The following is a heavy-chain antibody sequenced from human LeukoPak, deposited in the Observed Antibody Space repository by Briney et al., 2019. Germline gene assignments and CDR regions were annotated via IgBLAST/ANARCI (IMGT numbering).Heavy chain of an antibody. Sequence: ASVKVTCKASGYTFTSYYMHWLRQAPGQGLEWMGIINPSGGSTSYAQKFQGRVTMTRDTSTCTVYLELSSLRAEDTAVYYCARVTAAGTVGDYWGQGTLVTVSS. CDR1: GYTFTSYY. J-gene: IGHJ4*02. D-gene: IGHD6-13*01. CDR3: ARVTAAGTVGDY. CDR2: INPSGGST. V-gene: IGHV1-46*01.